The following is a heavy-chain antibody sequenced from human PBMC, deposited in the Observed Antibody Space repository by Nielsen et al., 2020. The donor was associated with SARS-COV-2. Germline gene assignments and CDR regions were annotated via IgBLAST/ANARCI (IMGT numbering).Heavy chain of an antibody. CDR3: ARARPRRDYYDSSGYYYEDY. Sequence: VRQAPGKGLEWVSYISSSSSTIYYADSVKGRFTISRDNAKNSLYLQMNSLRAEDTAVCYCARARPRRDYYDSSGYYYEDYWGQGTLVTVSS. J-gene: IGHJ4*02. V-gene: IGHV3-48*01. CDR2: ISSSSSTI. D-gene: IGHD3-22*01.